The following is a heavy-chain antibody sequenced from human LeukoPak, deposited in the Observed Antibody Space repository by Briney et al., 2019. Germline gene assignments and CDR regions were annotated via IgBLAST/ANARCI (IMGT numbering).Heavy chain of an antibody. CDR3: ARGSSGLPDY. CDR1: GFTFSSYS. V-gene: IGHV3-21*01. D-gene: IGHD6-19*01. Sequence: PGGSLRLSCAASGFTFSSYSMNWVRQTPGKGLEWVSSISSSSSYIYYADSVKGRFTISRDNAKNSLYLQMNSLRAEDTAVYYCARGSSGLPDYWGQGTLVTVSS. J-gene: IGHJ4*02. CDR2: ISSSSSYI.